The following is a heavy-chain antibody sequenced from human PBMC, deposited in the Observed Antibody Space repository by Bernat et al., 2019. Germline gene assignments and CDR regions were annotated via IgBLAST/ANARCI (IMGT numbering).Heavy chain of an antibody. CDR1: GGTLSSYA. CDR3: ARRLWGVEHYFDY. D-gene: IGHD3-16*01. Sequence: QVQLVQSGAELKKPGSSVKVSCKASGGTLSSYAISWVRQAPGQGLEWMGGIIPTFGIANYAQKLQGGVRITADKSTSTTYMELSSLRSEGTDVYYCARRLWGVEHYFDYWGQGALVTVSS. J-gene: IGHJ4*02. CDR2: IIPTFGIA. V-gene: IGHV1-69*17.